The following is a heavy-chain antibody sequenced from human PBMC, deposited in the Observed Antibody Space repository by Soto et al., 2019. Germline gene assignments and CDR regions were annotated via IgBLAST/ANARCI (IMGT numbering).Heavy chain of an antibody. Sequence: PGGSLRLSCAASGSTFDDYAMHWVRQAPGKGLEWVSGISWNSGSIGYADSVKGRFTISRDNAKNSLYLQMNSLRAEDTALYYCAKAATGTTGWFDPWGQGTLVTVS. CDR2: ISWNSGSI. V-gene: IGHV3-9*01. CDR3: AKAATGTTGWFDP. D-gene: IGHD1-1*01. CDR1: GSTFDDYA. J-gene: IGHJ5*02.